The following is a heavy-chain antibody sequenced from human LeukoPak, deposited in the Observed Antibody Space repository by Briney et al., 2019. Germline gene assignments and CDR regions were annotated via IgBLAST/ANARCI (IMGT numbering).Heavy chain of an antibody. CDR1: GGTFSSYA. V-gene: IGHV1-69*05. CDR3: AISHFGYCTNGVCLNPFDY. Sequence: SVKVSCKASGGTFSSYAISWVRQAPGQGLEWMGGIIPIFGTANYAQKFQGRVTITTDESTSTAYMELSSLRSEDTAVYHCAISHFGYCTNGVCLNPFDYWGQGTLVTVSS. CDR2: IIPIFGTA. J-gene: IGHJ4*02. D-gene: IGHD2-8*01.